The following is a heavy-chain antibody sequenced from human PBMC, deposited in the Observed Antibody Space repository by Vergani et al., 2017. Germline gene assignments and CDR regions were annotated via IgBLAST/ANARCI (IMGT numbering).Heavy chain of an antibody. V-gene: IGHV1-69-2*01. Sequence: VQLVQSGAAVKKPGASAKVSCTASGYIFKNYYMHWLRLAPGQGFQWMGVVNFVTGAATSPQKFKGRVTIAADTSTDTAHLELSSLRSEDTAVYYCATPQTVTTGGMEVWGQGTTVIVSS. CDR3: ATPQTVTTGGMEV. D-gene: IGHD4-17*01. CDR1: GYIFKNYY. J-gene: IGHJ6*02. CDR2: VNFVTGAA.